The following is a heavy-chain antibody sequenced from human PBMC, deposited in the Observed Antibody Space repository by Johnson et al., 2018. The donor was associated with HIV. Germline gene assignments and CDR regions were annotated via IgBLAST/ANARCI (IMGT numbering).Heavy chain of an antibody. CDR1: GFTFSSYA. V-gene: IGHV3-23*04. D-gene: IGHD6-13*01. Sequence: VQLVESGGGLVQRGGSLRLSCIASGFTFSSYAMSWVRQAPGKGLEWVSAISGSGGSTYYADSVKGRFTISRDNSKNTLYLQMNSLRAEDTAVYYCARAGRQQLVLDAFDIWGQGTMVTVSS. J-gene: IGHJ3*02. CDR2: ISGSGGST. CDR3: ARAGRQQLVLDAFDI.